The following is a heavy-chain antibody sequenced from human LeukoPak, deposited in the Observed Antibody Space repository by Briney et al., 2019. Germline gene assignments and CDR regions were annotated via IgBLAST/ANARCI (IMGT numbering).Heavy chain of an antibody. V-gene: IGHV3-23*01. CDR2: ISGGGGIT. Sequence: GGSLRLSCAASAFTFSRSAMSWVRQAPGKGLEWVSVISGGGGITNYADSVKGRFTISRDNSNNTLSLQMDSLRDEDTAVYYCARDATPQYPTGWVFFDLWGQGTLVTVSS. CDR1: AFTFSRSA. CDR3: ARDATPQYPTGWVFFDL. D-gene: IGHD6-19*01. J-gene: IGHJ4*02.